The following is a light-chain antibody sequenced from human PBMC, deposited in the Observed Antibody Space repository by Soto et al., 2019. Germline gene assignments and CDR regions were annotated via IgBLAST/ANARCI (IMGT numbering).Light chain of an antibody. Sequence: QSALTQPDSVSGSPGQSITLSCTGTSSDVGGYNYVSWYQQHPGKAPKLMIYDVSNRPSGVSNRFSGSKSGNTASLTISGLQAEDEADYYCSSDTSSSTVVFGGGAELTVL. CDR1: SSDVGGYNY. V-gene: IGLV2-14*01. CDR3: SSDTSSSTVV. CDR2: DVS. J-gene: IGLJ2*01.